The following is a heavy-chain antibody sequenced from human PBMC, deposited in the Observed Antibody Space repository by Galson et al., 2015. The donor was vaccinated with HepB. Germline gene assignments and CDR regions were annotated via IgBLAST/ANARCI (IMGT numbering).Heavy chain of an antibody. D-gene: IGHD2/OR15-2a*01. CDR1: GFTFNNAW. J-gene: IGHJ4*02. CDR3: ATSLGFGYGNSIVATDY. Sequence: SLRLSCAASGFTFNNAWMNRVRQAPGKGLEWVGRIKSQAEDGTTIYAAPVKGRFTISRDDSKNTLYLQMNSLTTEDTAVYHCATSLGFGYGNSIVATDYWGQGTLVTVSS. CDR2: IKSQAEDGTT. V-gene: IGHV3-15*01.